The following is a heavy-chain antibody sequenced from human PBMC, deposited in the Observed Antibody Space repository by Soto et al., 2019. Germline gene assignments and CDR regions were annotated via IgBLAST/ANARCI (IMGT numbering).Heavy chain of an antibody. D-gene: IGHD4-4*01. Sequence: EVQLVESGGGLVQPGGSLRLSCAASGFIFGAYEVNWVRQAPGKGLEWVSYISSSGAAIYYADSVRGRFTIFRDNAKNSLYLLMNSLRAEDSAVYYCARDPGRSDGQFGLDVWGLGTTVTVSS. CDR3: ARDPGRSDGQFGLDV. J-gene: IGHJ6*02. CDR2: ISSSGAAI. CDR1: GFIFGAYE. V-gene: IGHV3-48*03.